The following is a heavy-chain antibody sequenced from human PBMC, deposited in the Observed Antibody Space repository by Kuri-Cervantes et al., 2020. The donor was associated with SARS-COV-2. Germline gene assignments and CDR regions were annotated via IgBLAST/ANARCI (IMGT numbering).Heavy chain of an antibody. CDR2: ISYDGSSK. V-gene: IGHV3-30*04. J-gene: IGHJ3*02. CDR1: GLTFSDSA. Sequence: GESLKISCAASGLTFSDSAMHWVRQAPGKGLEWVAFISYDGSSKDYADSVKGRLTISRDNSKNTLYLQMKSLRAEDTAVFYCAREGNEDAFETWGQGTRVTVSS. CDR3: AREGNEDAFET.